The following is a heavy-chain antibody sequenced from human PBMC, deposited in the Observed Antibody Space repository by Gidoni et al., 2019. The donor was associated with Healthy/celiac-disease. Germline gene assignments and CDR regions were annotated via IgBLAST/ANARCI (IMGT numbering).Heavy chain of an antibody. Sequence: QVPLQESGPGLVKPSQTLSLTCTVSGGSISSGDSSWSLIRQPPGKGLEWIGYIYYSGSTSYNPSLKSRVTISVDTSKNQFSLQLSSVTAADTAVYYCATIPIGDSYGSSAYWGQGTLVTVSS. V-gene: IGHV4-30-4*01. CDR3: ATIPIGDSYGSSAY. D-gene: IGHD5-18*01. CDR2: IYYSGST. J-gene: IGHJ4*02. CDR1: GGSISSGDSS.